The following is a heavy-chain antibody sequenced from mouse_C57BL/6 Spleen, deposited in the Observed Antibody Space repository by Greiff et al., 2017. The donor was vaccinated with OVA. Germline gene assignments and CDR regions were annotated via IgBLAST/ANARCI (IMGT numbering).Heavy chain of an antibody. V-gene: IGHV1-54*01. D-gene: IGHD2-3*01. CDR3: ARLRIYDGYYDAMDY. Sequence: VQRVESGAELVRPGTSVKVSCKASGYAFTNYLIEWVKQRPGQGLEWIGVINPGSGGTNYNEKFKGKATLTADKSSSTAYMQLSSLTSEDSAVYFCARLRIYDGYYDAMDYWGQGTSVTVSS. J-gene: IGHJ4*01. CDR2: INPGSGGT. CDR1: GYAFTNYL.